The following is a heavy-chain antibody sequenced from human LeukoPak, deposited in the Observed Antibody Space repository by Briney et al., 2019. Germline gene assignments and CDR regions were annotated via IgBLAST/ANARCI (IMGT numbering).Heavy chain of an antibody. Sequence: PSETLSLTCTVSGGSISSYYWSWIRQSPGKGLEWIGYIYYSGSTNYNPSLKSRVTISVDTSKNQFSLKLSSVTAADTAVYYCARLYYDSSGPQDYWGQGTLVAVSS. J-gene: IGHJ4*02. V-gene: IGHV4-59*08. D-gene: IGHD3-22*01. CDR1: GGSISSYY. CDR2: IYYSGST. CDR3: ARLYYDSSGPQDY.